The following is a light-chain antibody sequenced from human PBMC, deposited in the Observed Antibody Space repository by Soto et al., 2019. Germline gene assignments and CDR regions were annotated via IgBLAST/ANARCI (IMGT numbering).Light chain of an antibody. CDR2: GAS. J-gene: IGKJ1*01. V-gene: IGKV3-20*01. CDR3: QQYGSSPGT. CDR1: QSVSSYY. Sequence: EIVLTQSPGTLSLSPGERATLSCRASQSVSSYYLAWYQQKPGQAPRLLIYGASSRATGIPDRFSGSGSGTDFTLTISRVEPEDFAVYYCQQYGSSPGTFGQGSKVDI.